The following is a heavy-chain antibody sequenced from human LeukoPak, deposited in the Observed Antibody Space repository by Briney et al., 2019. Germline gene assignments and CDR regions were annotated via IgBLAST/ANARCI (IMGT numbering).Heavy chain of an antibody. V-gene: IGHV3-74*03. D-gene: IGHD5-24*01. J-gene: IGHJ4*02. CDR2: IDSDGSDT. Sequence: GGSLRLSCAASGFTSSRHWIHWVRQAPGKGLVWISYIDSDGSDTTYADSVKGRFTISRDNAKNAVYLQMNSLRVDDTAVYYCARDGDGAIALDYWGQGTLVTVSS. CDR3: ARDGDGAIALDY. CDR1: GFTSSRHW.